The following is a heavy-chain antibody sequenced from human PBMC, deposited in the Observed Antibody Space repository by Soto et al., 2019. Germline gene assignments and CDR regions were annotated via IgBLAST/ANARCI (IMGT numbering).Heavy chain of an antibody. CDR1: GFTFSSYA. J-gene: IGHJ5*02. V-gene: IGHV3-30-3*01. D-gene: IGHD2-2*01. CDR2: ISYDGSNK. CDR3: ARALTLSS. Sequence: GGSLRLSCAASGFTFSSYAMHWVRQAPGKGLEWVAVISYDGSNKYYADSVKGRFTISRDNSKNTLYLQMNSLRAEDSAVYYCARALTLSSWGQGTLVTVSS.